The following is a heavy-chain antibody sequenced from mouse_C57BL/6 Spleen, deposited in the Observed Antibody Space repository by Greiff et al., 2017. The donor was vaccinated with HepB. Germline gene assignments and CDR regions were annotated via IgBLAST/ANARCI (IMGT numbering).Heavy chain of an antibody. Sequence: QVQLQQSGPELVKPGASVKISCKASGYAFSSSWMNWVKQRPGKGLEWIGRIYPGDGDTNYNGKFKGKATLTADKSSSTAYMQLSSLTSEDSAVYCCARSKIYYDYDRDYFDYWGQGTTLTVSS. D-gene: IGHD2-4*01. CDR3: ARSKIYYDYDRDYFDY. CDR2: IYPGDGDT. J-gene: IGHJ2*01. CDR1: GYAFSSSW. V-gene: IGHV1-82*01.